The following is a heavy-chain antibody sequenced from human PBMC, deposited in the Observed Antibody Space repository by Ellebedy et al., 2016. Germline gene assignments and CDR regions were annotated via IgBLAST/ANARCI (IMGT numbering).Heavy chain of an antibody. CDR1: GFTFSSYA. CDR2: ISYDGSNK. J-gene: IGHJ6*02. D-gene: IGHD3-10*01. CDR3: ARQLQVYYYYGMDV. Sequence: GESLKISCAASGFTFSSYAMHWVRQAPGKGLEWVAVISYDGSNKYYADSVKGRFTISRDNSKNTLYLQMNSLRAEDTAVYYCARQLQVYYYYGMDVWGQGTTVTVSS. V-gene: IGHV3-30-3*01.